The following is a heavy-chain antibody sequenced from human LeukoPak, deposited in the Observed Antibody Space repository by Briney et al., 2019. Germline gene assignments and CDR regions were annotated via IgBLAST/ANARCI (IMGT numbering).Heavy chain of an antibody. CDR3: ARDIVGNFDY. D-gene: IGHD1-26*01. CDR1: GFTFSSYN. J-gene: IGHJ4*02. V-gene: IGHV3-20*04. CDR2: INWNGGST. Sequence: GGSLRLSCEASGFTFSSYNMNWVRQAPGKRLEWVSGINWNGGSTGYADSVKGRFTISRDNAKNSLYLQMNSLRAEDTALYYCARDIVGNFDYWGQGTLVTVSS.